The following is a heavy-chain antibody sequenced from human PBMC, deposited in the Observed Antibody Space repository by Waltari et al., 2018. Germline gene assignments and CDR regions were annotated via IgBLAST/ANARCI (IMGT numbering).Heavy chain of an antibody. Sequence: VQLVQSGAVLTKPGSSVMVSCKASVGTFSSFVMSWVRQAPGQGLEWKGGIIVKLAAANYAQKVQGRLSITADESTNTAYVELSSLRSDDTAVYYCTKIISVTGSTSWGQGTLVTVSS. D-gene: IGHD3-10*01. J-gene: IGHJ4*02. CDR2: IIVKLAAA. V-gene: IGHV1-69*01. CDR1: VGTFSSFV. CDR3: TKIISVTGSTS.